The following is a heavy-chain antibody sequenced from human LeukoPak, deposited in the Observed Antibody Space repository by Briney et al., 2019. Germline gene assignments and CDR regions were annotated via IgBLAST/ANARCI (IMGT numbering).Heavy chain of an antibody. J-gene: IGHJ4*02. V-gene: IGHV4-31*03. CDR2: IYYSGST. CDR1: GGFISSGGYY. CDR3: ARDGDGESSY. Sequence: SETLSLTCTVSGGFISSGGYYWSWIRQHPGKGLEWIGYIYYSGSTYYNPSLKSRVTISVDTSKNQFSLKLSSVTAADTAVYYCARDGDGESSYWGQGTLVTVSS. D-gene: IGHD4-17*01.